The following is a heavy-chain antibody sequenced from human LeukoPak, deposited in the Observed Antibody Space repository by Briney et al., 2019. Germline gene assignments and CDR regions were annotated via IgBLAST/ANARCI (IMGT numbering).Heavy chain of an antibody. J-gene: IGHJ4*02. CDR3: AKDATAMTGTFDS. V-gene: IGHV3-23*01. D-gene: IGHD6-19*01. CDR1: GFTFSSYA. CDR2: ISDIGGST. Sequence: GSLRLSCAASGFTFSSYAMSWIRQAPGKGLEWVSGISDIGGSTYYADSVKGRFTISRDNSKNTLYLQMNSLRAEDTAVYYCAKDATAMTGTFDSWGQGTLVTVSS.